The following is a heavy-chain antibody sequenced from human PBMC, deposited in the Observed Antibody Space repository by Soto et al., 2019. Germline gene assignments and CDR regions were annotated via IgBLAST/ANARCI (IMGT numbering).Heavy chain of an antibody. CDR2: VSFVGDKQ. CDR3: AKGTVAGTYYYYAVDV. D-gene: IGHD6-19*01. Sequence: QVRLVESGGGVVQPGGSLRLSCAVSGFIFSSHTMHWVRQAPGKGLEWVALVSFVGDKQYYAHSVRVRFTISRDFSKNTLYLQMDSLRTDDTAVYICAKGTVAGTYYYYAVDVWGNGTTVTVSS. CDR1: GFIFSSHT. J-gene: IGHJ6*04. V-gene: IGHV3-30-3*01.